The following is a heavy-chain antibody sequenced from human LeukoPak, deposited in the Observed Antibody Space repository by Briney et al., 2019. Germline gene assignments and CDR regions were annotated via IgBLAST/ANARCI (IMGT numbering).Heavy chain of an antibody. CDR2: IYTSGST. J-gene: IGHJ5*02. V-gene: IGHV4-4*07. Sequence: SETLSLTCTVSRGSISRYYWSWIRQPAGKGLEWIGRIYTSGSTNYNPSLKSRVTISVDKSKNQFSLKLSSVTAADTAVYYCARDRGSSGYYGGWFDPWGQGTLVTVSS. CDR3: ARDRGSSGYYGGWFDP. CDR1: RGSISRYY. D-gene: IGHD3-22*01.